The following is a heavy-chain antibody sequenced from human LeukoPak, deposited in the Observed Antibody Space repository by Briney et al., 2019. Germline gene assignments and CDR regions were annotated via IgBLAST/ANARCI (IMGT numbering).Heavy chain of an antibody. Sequence: SETLSLTCTVSGGSISSYYWSWIRQPAGKGLEWIGRIYTSGSTNYNPSLKSRVTISVDTSKNQFSLKLSSVTAADTAVYYCARRGIAVAGTMYYFDYWGQGTLVTVSS. CDR2: IYTSGST. CDR1: GGSISSYY. V-gene: IGHV4-4*07. D-gene: IGHD6-19*01. J-gene: IGHJ4*02. CDR3: ARRGIAVAGTMYYFDY.